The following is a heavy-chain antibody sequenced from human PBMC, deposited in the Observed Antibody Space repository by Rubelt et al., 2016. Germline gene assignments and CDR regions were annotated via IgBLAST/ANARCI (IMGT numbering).Heavy chain of an antibody. J-gene: IGHJ4*02. CDR3: AKDMDSSYNYFDY. CDR2: VNQDGSGQ. D-gene: IGHD6-6*01. V-gene: IGHV3-7*03. CDR1: GFTVSSNH. Sequence: CGGGLVQPGGSLRLSCAASGFTVSSNHMTWVRQAPGKGLEWVATVNQDGSGQYHVDSVGGRFTISRDNAKNSLYLQMNSLRAEDTAEYYCAKDMDSSYNYFDYWGQGTLVTVSS.